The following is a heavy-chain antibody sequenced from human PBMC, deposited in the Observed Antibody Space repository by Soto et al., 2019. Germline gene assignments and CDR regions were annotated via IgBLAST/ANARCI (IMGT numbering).Heavy chain of an antibody. CDR2: VIPILGQA. CDR1: GGIFSSYA. CDR3: ARVGEIGGPTATDY. J-gene: IGHJ4*02. Sequence: QVQLVQSGAEVKKPGSSVKVSCKASGGIFSSYAISWLRQAPGQGLEWMGAVIPILGQAYYAQDLQDRVSITADESTRTTYMELSSLRSADTAVYFCARVGEIGGPTATDYWGQGTLVTVSS. V-gene: IGHV1-69*01. D-gene: IGHD4-17*01.